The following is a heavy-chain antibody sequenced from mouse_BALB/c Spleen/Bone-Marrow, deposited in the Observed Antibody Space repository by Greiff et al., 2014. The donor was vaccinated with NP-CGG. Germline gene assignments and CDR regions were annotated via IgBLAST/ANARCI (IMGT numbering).Heavy chain of an antibody. V-gene: IGHV5-4*02. Sequence: VQLKESGGGLVKPGGSLKLSCAVSGFTFSDYYMYWVRQTPETRLEWVATISDGGSYTYYSDSAKGRFTISRDNAKNNLYLQMNSLRSEDTSMYFCSRAYGYDAWFAYWGQGTLVTVSA. CDR1: GFTFSDYY. CDR2: ISDGGSYT. D-gene: IGHD2-2*01. J-gene: IGHJ3*01. CDR3: SRAYGYDAWFAY.